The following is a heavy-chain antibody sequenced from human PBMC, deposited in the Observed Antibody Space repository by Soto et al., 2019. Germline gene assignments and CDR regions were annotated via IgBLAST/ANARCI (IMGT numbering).Heavy chain of an antibody. CDR3: ARKISCSSTSCYYNWFDP. V-gene: IGHV4-59*01. Sequence: SETLSLTCTVSGCSISSYYWSWIRQPPGKGLEWIGYIYYSGSTNYNPSLKSRVTISVDTSKNQFSLKLSSVTAADTAVYYCARKISCSSTSCYYNWFDPWGQGTLVTVSS. J-gene: IGHJ5*02. CDR2: IYYSGST. CDR1: GCSISSYY. D-gene: IGHD2-2*01.